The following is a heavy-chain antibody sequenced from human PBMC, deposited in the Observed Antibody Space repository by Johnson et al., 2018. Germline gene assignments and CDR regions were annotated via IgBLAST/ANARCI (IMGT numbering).Heavy chain of an antibody. CDR2: ISYDGSNK. D-gene: IGHD1-26*01. J-gene: IGHJ3*02. Sequence: QVQLVQSGGGVVQXGRSXRLXCAASGFTFSSYGMHWVRQAPGKGLEWVAVISYDGSNKYYADSVKGRFTISRDNSKNTLYLQMNSLRAEDTALYYCARETSRAGATTGDAFDIWGQGTMVTASS. V-gene: IGHV3-30*03. CDR3: ARETSRAGATTGDAFDI. CDR1: GFTFSSYG.